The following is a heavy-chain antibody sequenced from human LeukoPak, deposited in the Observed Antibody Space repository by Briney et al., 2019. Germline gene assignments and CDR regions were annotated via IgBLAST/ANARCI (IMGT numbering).Heavy chain of an antibody. D-gene: IGHD1-26*01. CDR3: ARRPRNSGSDDGPSGLDY. CDR2: IYHSGST. CDR1: GYSISSGYY. Sequence: ASETLSLTCTVSGYSISSGYYWGWIRQPPGKGLEWIGSIYHSGSTYYNPSLKSRVTISVDTSKNQFSLKLSSVTAADTAVYYCARRPRNSGSDDGPSGLDYWGQGTLVTVSS. J-gene: IGHJ4*02. V-gene: IGHV4-38-2*02.